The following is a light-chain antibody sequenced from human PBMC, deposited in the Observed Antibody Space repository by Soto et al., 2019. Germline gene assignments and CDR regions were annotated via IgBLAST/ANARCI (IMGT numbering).Light chain of an antibody. J-gene: IGLJ3*02. Sequence: QSALTQPASVSGSPGQSINISCTGTSSDVGGYDRVSWYQQHPGKAPKLLIYEGTKRPSGVSKRLSGSKSGNTASLTISGLQAEDEADYYCCSSTGSRILSWVFGGGTKLTAL. V-gene: IGLV2-23*01. CDR3: CSSTGSRILSWV. CDR2: EGT. CDR1: SSDVGGYDR.